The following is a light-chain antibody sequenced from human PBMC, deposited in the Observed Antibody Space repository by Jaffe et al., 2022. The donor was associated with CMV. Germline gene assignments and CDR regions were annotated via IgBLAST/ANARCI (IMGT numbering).Light chain of an antibody. CDR2: SNN. Sequence: QSVLTQPPSASETPGQRVTISCSGSSSNIGSHTVNWYQQLPGTAPKLLIFSNNQRPSGVPDRFSGSKSGTSASLAISGLQSEDEADYYCAAWDDSLNGYVFGTGTKVTVL. V-gene: IGLV1-44*01. J-gene: IGLJ1*01. CDR1: SSNIGSHT. CDR3: AAWDDSLNGYV.